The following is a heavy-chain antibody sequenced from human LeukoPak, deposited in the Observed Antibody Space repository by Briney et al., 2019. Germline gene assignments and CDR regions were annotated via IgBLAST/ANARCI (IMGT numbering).Heavy chain of an antibody. CDR1: GYTLTEFS. CDR3: ARSVDTAMAFV. V-gene: IGHV1-24*01. J-gene: IGHJ3*01. Sequence: GASVKISCKVSGYTLTEFSMHWVLQAPGRGLEWMGGFDPEDGETIYAQKFQGRVTMTRDTSISAAYMGLSRLRSDDTAVYDCARSVDTAMAFVWGQGTIVTVSS. CDR2: FDPEDGET. D-gene: IGHD5-18*01.